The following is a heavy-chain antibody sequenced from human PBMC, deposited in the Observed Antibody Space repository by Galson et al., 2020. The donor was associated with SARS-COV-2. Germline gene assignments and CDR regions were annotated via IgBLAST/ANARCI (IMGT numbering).Heavy chain of an antibody. J-gene: IGHJ4*02. CDR2: MHPATGNT. D-gene: IGHD6-13*01. Sequence: ASVKVSCKASGFTFTSYDIYWVRQAPGQGLEWMGWMHPATGNTGYAQKFQGRVTMTRDNSISTVYMELSSLKSEDTATFYCASHGMYSSSVKPFKYWGRGTMITVSS. CDR3: ASHGMYSSSVKPFKY. V-gene: IGHV1-8*01. CDR1: GFTFTSYD.